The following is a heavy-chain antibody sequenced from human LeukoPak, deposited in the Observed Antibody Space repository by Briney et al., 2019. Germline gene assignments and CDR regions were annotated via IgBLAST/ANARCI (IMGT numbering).Heavy chain of an antibody. CDR1: GFTFSSYG. Sequence: GGSLRLSCAASGFTFSSYGMHWVRQAPGKGLEWVAVISYDGSNKYYADSVKGRFTISRDNSKNTLYLQMNSLRAEDTAVYYCAKHTRGWYYYGMDVWGKGTTVTVSS. CDR3: AKHTRGWYYYGMDV. CDR2: ISYDGSNK. J-gene: IGHJ6*04. V-gene: IGHV3-30*18.